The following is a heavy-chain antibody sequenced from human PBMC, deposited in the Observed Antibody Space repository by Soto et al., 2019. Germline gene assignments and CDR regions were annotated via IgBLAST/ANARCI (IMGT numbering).Heavy chain of an antibody. CDR2: IIPVFGLV. CDR1: GGTPSNSA. CDR3: AXXXIVVVGSRAYYGMDV. D-gene: IGHD3-22*01. Sequence: QVHLLLQSGAEVKKPGSSVKVSCKASGGTPSNSAISWVRQAPGQGLEWMGGIIPVFGLVKYAQNFQGRVTITADESTNTAYMELSSLRPEDTAVYYCAXXXIVVVGSRAYYGMDVWGQGTTVTVSS. J-gene: IGHJ6*02. V-gene: IGHV1-69*01.